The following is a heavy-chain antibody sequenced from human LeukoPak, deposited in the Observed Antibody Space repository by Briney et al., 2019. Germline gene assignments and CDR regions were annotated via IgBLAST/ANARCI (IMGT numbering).Heavy chain of an antibody. CDR1: GFSVSGCW. Sequence: GGSLRLSCAVSGFSVSGCWMTWVRQAPGKGLEWVAHIKQDGSEKNNVDSVKGRFTMSRDNDEKSLFLQMNSLRVEDTAVYYCAREWQGGIAAAGTRIEGDYWGQGTLVAVSS. J-gene: IGHJ4*02. D-gene: IGHD6-13*01. CDR2: IKQDGSEK. V-gene: IGHV3-7*01. CDR3: AREWQGGIAAAGTRIEGDY.